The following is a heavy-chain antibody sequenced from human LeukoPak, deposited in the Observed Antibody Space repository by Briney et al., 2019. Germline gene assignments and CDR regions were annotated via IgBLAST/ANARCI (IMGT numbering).Heavy chain of an antibody. CDR1: GLTFNSFA. Sequence: GGSLRLSCAASGLTFNSFAMSWVRQAPGKGLEWVSVISGSGGSTYYADSVKGRFTISRDNSKNTLYLQMNSLRAEDTAVYYCANESPFLDYWGQGTLVTVSS. CDR2: ISGSGGST. J-gene: IGHJ4*02. CDR3: ANESPFLDY. V-gene: IGHV3-23*01.